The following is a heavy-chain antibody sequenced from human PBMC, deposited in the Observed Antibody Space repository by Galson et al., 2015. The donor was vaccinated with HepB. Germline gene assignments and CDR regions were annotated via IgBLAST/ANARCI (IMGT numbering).Heavy chain of an antibody. Sequence: SMIISCEASGCTFSNHPTHYVRQAPGNRLELMATITTTDGITHNAQNVQGGLTMARDTSTSTVYMELHSLRSEDMAVYYCANIGLYGSDTPHSFDPWGQGTLVTVSS. CDR2: ITTTDGIT. V-gene: IGHV1-46*03. D-gene: IGHD3-10*01. J-gene: IGHJ5*02. CDR1: GCTFSNHP. CDR3: ANIGLYGSDTPHSFDP.